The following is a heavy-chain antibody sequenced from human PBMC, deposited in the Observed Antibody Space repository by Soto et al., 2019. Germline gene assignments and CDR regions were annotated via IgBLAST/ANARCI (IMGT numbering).Heavy chain of an antibody. V-gene: IGHV3-48*01. J-gene: IGHJ4*02. Sequence: GGSLRLSCAASGFTFSSYSMNWVRQAPGKGLEWVSYISSSSSTIYYADYVKGRFTISRDNAKNSLYLQMNSLRAEDTTVYYCARDGYSSSFGYWGQGTLVTVSS. CDR1: GFTFSSYS. CDR3: ARDGYSSSFGY. D-gene: IGHD6-6*01. CDR2: ISSSSSTI.